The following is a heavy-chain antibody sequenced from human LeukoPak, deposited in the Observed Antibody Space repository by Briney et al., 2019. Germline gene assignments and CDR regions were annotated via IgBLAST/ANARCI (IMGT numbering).Heavy chain of an antibody. Sequence: QPSETLSLTCAVYGGSFSGYYWSWIRQPPGKGLEWIGEINHSGSTNYNPSLKSRVTISVDTSKNQFSLKLSSVTAADTAVYYCAKGVTRTGIAAAGTKHFDYWGQGTLVTVSS. CDR3: AKGVTRTGIAAAGTKHFDY. CDR1: GGSFSGYY. J-gene: IGHJ4*02. V-gene: IGHV4-34*01. D-gene: IGHD6-13*01. CDR2: INHSGST.